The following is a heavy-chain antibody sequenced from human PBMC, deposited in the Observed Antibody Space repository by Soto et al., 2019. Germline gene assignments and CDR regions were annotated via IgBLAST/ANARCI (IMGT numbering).Heavy chain of an antibody. CDR2: INPGGGSA. CDR3: ARDTSGWSLNGLDV. J-gene: IGHJ6*02. V-gene: IGHV1-46*01. D-gene: IGHD6-19*01. Sequence: QVDLVQSGAEVKKPGASVTISCKASGSAITRYYIHWVRQATGRGLEWMGIINPGGGSASYAQKFQDRVTIDKDTSTSTVYMDLRSLRTEDTAVYYCARDTSGWSLNGLDVWGQGTTVNVSS. CDR1: GSAITRYY.